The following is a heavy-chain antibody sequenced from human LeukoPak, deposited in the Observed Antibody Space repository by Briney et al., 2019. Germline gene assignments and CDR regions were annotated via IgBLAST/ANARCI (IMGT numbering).Heavy chain of an antibody. CDR3: ASNKVRGVIILGYYYGMDV. CDR2: ISSGSSYI. CDR1: GFTFSSYS. J-gene: IGHJ6*02. V-gene: IGHV3-21*01. Sequence: GGSLRLSCAASGFTFSSYSMNWVRQAPGKGLEWVSSISSGSSYIYYADSVKGRFTISRDNAKNSLYLQMNSLRAEDTAVYYCASNKVRGVIILGYYYGMDVWGQGTTVTVSS. D-gene: IGHD3-10*01.